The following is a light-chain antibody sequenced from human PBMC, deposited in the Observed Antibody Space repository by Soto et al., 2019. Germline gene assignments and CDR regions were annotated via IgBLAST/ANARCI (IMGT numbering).Light chain of an antibody. CDR2: DAS. CDR1: QNIGGY. V-gene: IGKV3-11*01. J-gene: IGKJ5*01. Sequence: ETVLTQSPASLSLSPGESATLSGRASQNIGGYVAWNQQKPGQAPRLLIYDASNGAAGIPARFSGSGSGTDFTLTISSLEPEDFAVYYCHQRTNWPITFGQGTRLEIK. CDR3: HQRTNWPIT.